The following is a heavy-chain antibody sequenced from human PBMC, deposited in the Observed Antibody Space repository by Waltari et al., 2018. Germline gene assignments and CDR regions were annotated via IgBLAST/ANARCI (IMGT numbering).Heavy chain of an antibody. J-gene: IGHJ4*02. V-gene: IGHV1-69-2*01. CDR1: GYTFTDYY. CDR2: VDPEDGET. D-gene: IGHD3-3*01. Sequence: EVQLVQSGAEVKKPGATVKISCKASGYTFTDYYMHWVQQAPGNGLEWMGRVDPEDGETIYAEKFQGRVTITADTSTDTAYMELSSLRSEDTAVYYCATLHMTGGGYDFWSGVSGYWGQGTLVTVSS. CDR3: ATLHMTGGGYDFWSGVSGY.